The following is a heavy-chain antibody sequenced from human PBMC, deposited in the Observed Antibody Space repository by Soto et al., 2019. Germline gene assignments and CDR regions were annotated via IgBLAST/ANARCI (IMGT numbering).Heavy chain of an antibody. J-gene: IGHJ4*02. D-gene: IGHD6-19*01. Sequence: SETLSLTCTVSGGSISSSSYYWGWIRQPPGKGLEWIGSIYYSGSTYYNPSLKSRVTISVDTSKNQFSLKLSSVTAADTAVYYCAIAPGIAVAGTKFDYWGQGTLVTVSS. CDR2: IYYSGST. CDR1: GGSISSSSYY. CDR3: AIAPGIAVAGTKFDY. V-gene: IGHV4-39*01.